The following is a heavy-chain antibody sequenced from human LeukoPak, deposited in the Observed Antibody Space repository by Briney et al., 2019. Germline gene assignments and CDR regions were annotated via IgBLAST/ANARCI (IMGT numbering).Heavy chain of an antibody. CDR3: ARGWSSSWYASCYFDY. V-gene: IGHV3-7*01. J-gene: IGHJ4*02. CDR2: IKQDGSEK. D-gene: IGHD6-13*01. CDR1: GLTFSTYW. Sequence: PGGSLRLSCAASGLTFSTYWMSWVRQAPGKGLEWVANIKQDGSEKYYVDSVKGRFTISRDNAKNSLYLQMNSLRAEDTAVYYCARGWSSSWYASCYFDYWGQGTLVTVSS.